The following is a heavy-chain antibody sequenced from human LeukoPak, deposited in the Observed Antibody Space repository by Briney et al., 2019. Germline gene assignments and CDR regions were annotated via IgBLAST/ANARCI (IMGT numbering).Heavy chain of an antibody. D-gene: IGHD6-19*01. V-gene: IGHV4-34*01. CDR2: IHHSGST. Sequence: KPSETQSLTCAVYGGSFSNYFWNWIRQTPGGGLEWIGEIHHSGSTSYNSSLKSRVTISIDTSKTHFSLKLSSVTAADRAVYYCARGGAVNGFDIWGQGTRVTVSS. CDR1: GGSFSNYF. CDR3: ARGGAVNGFDI. J-gene: IGHJ3*02.